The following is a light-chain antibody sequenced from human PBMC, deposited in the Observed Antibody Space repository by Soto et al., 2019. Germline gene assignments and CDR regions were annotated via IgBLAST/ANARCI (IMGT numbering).Light chain of an antibody. CDR3: QEYNNWQPVT. CDR1: QSVSNK. J-gene: IGKJ4*01. V-gene: IGKV3-15*01. Sequence: EIVMTQSPATLSVSPGERATLSCRASQSVSNKLAWYQQKPGQAPRLLIYGASTRATGIPARFSGSGSGTEFTLTISSLQSEDFAVYYCQEYNNWQPVTFGGGTKVEIK. CDR2: GAS.